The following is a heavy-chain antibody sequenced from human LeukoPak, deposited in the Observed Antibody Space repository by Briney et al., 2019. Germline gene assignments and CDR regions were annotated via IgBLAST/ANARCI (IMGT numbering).Heavy chain of an antibody. CDR3: ARDYQAYCGGDCYNMDV. Sequence: GSLRLSCAASGFTFSSYGMHWVRQAPGKGLEWVAFIRYDGSNKYYADSVKGRFTISRDNSKNTLYLQMNSPRAEDTAVYYCARDYQAYCGGDCYNMDVWGKGTTVTVSS. J-gene: IGHJ6*03. CDR2: IRYDGSNK. CDR1: GFTFSSYG. V-gene: IGHV3-30*02. D-gene: IGHD2-21*02.